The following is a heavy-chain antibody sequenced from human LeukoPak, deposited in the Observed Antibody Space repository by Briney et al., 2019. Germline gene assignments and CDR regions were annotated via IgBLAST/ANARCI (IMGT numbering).Heavy chain of an antibody. CDR2: ISGRGGST. CDR3: AKGTDYFDSSGYSYFDS. CDR1: GFIFSNSA. D-gene: IGHD3-22*01. V-gene: IGHV3-23*01. J-gene: IGHJ4*02. Sequence: GGSLRLSCAASGFIFSNSAMNWVRQAPGKGLEWVSGISGRGGSTYYADSVKGRFTISRDNSKNTLYLQMNSLRAEDTAVYYCAKGTDYFDSSGYSYFDSWGQGTLVTVSS.